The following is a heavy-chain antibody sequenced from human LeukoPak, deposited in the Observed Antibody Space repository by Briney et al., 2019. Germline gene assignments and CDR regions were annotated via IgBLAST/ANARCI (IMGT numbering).Heavy chain of an antibody. D-gene: IGHD3-22*01. CDR2: INSDGSST. CDR3: ARAGITMIVRYFDY. Sequence: PGGSLRLSCAASGFTVSINYMSWVRQAPGKGLEWVSRINSDGSSTSYADSVKGRFTISRDNAKNTLYLQMNSLRAEDTAVYYCARAGITMIVRYFDYWGQGTLVTVSS. CDR1: GFTVSINY. J-gene: IGHJ4*02. V-gene: IGHV3-74*01.